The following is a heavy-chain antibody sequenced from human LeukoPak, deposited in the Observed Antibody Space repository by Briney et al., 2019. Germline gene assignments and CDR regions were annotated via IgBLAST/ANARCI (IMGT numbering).Heavy chain of an antibody. J-gene: IGHJ5*02. CDR1: GYTFTSYD. V-gene: IGHV1-8*01. CDR3: ARGLTYYYDSSGSLNWFDP. CDR2: MNPNSGNT. Sequence: ASVKVSCKASGYTFTSYDINWVRQATGQGLEWMGWMNPNSGNTGYAQKFQGRVTMTRNTSISTAYMELSSLRSEDTAVYYCARGLTYYYDSSGSLNWFDPWGQGTLVTVSS. D-gene: IGHD3-22*01.